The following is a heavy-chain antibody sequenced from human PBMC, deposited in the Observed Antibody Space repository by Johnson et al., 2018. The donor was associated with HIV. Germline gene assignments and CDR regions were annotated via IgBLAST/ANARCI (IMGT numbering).Heavy chain of an antibody. CDR2: ISSNDGSNK. CDR3: ARGYYYDSSGSDDAFDI. J-gene: IGHJ3*02. D-gene: IGHD3-22*01. CDR1: GFIFDDYA. Sequence: VQLVESGGGLVQPGRSLRLSCAASGFIFDDYAMHWVRQAPGKGLEWVSGISSNDGSNKYYADSVKGRFTISRDNSKNTLSLQMNSLRAEDTAVYYCARGYYYDSSGSDDAFDIWGQGTMVTVSS. V-gene: IGHV3-9*01.